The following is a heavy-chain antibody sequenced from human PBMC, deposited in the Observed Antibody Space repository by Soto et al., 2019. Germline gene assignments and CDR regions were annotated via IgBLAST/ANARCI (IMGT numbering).Heavy chain of an antibody. CDR3: ARHGCGVDWYDDFYY. CDR1: GYSFTRYW. CDR2: IYPGDSDT. J-gene: IGHJ4*02. D-gene: IGHD2-21*02. V-gene: IGHV5-51*01. Sequence: GESLKISCQGSGYSFTRYWIGWVRQMPGKGLELMGIIYPGDSDTRYSPSFQGQVTISADRSISTAYLQWSSLKASDTAMHYCARHGCGVDWYDDFYYWGQGTLVTVAS.